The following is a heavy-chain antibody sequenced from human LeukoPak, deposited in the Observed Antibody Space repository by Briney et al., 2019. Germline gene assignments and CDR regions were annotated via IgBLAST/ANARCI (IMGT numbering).Heavy chain of an antibody. D-gene: IGHD5-24*01. CDR1: GYTFTGYY. V-gene: IGHV1-2*02. J-gene: IGHJ4*02. CDR2: INPDSGGT. CDR3: ARPPGRDGYNRYEY. Sequence: ASVKVSCKASGYTFTGYYMHWVRQAPGQGLEWMGWINPDSGGTNYAEKFQGRATMTRDTSISTAYMELSRLRSDDTAVYYCARPPGRDGYNRYEYWGQGTLVTVSS.